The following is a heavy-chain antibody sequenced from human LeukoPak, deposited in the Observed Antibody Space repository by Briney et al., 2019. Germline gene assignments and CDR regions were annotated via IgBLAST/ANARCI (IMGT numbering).Heavy chain of an antibody. CDR2: IDWDDDK. CDR3: ARSSFLGSSGYFDY. J-gene: IGHJ4*02. V-gene: IGHV2-70*11. Sequence: SGPALVKPTQTLTLTCTFSEFALSTSGMCVSWIRQPPKKALEWLARIDWDDDKYYSTSLKTRITISKDTSKNQVVLTMTNMDPVDTATYYCARSSFLGSSGYFDYWGQGTLVTVSS. CDR1: EFALSTSGMC. D-gene: IGHD6-6*01.